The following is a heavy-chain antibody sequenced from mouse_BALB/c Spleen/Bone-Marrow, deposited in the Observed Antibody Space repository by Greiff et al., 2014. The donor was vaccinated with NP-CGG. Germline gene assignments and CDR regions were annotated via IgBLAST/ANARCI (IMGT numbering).Heavy chain of an antibody. CDR2: ILPGSDST. Sequence: QVQLQQSGAELMKPGASVKISCKATGYTFSSFWIEWVKQRPGHGLEWIGEILPGSDSTNYNEKFKGKATFTADTSSNTAYMQLSSLTSEDSAVYYCAREDRYDVRFDYWGQGTTLTVSS. D-gene: IGHD2-14*01. CDR3: AREDRYDVRFDY. CDR1: GYTFSSFW. J-gene: IGHJ2*01. V-gene: IGHV1-9*01.